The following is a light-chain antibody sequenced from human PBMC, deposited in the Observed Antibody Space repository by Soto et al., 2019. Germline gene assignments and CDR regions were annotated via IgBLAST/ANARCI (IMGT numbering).Light chain of an antibody. CDR3: MQPLHTPWT. V-gene: IGKV2-28*01. CDR1: QILLHSNGYNY. CDR2: LGS. Sequence: DIVMTQSPLSLPVTPVDPASISFRSSQILLHSNGYNYLDWYLQKSGQSPQLLIYLGSTRASGVPDRFNGSGSGTDFTLKIRRVEAEDVGVYYCMQPLHTPWTFGQGTKVDIK. J-gene: IGKJ1*01.